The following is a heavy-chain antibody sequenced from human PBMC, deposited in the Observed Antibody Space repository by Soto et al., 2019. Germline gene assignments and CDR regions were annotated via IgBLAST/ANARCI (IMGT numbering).Heavy chain of an antibody. D-gene: IGHD2-2*01. CDR3: ARADIVVVPAAAPNYYYYMYR. Sequence: SETLSLTCTVSGGSISSYYWSWIRQPPGKGLEWIGYIYYSGSTNYNPSLKSRVTISVDTSKNQFSLKLSSVTAADTAVYYCARADIVVVPAAAPNYYYYMYRWGKETTVTVSS. CDR1: GGSISSYY. J-gene: IGHJ6*03. V-gene: IGHV4-59*01. CDR2: IYYSGST.